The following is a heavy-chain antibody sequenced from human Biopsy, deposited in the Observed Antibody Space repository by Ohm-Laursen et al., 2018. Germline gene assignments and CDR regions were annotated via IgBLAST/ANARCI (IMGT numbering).Heavy chain of an antibody. CDR1: GFTVSNKY. CDR3: ARHHCTNGVCLGVYFDY. J-gene: IGHJ4*02. CDR2: IYTGGTT. D-gene: IGHD2-8*01. Sequence: SLRLSCAASGFTVSNKYMSWVRQAPGKGLEWVSVIYTGGTTHYADSVRGRFTISRDNSKNTLYLQMNSLRAEDTALYYCARHHCTNGVCLGVYFDYWGQGTLVTVSS. V-gene: IGHV3-53*01.